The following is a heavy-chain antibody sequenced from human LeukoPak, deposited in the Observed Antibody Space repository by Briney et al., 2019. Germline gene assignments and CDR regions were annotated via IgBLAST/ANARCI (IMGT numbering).Heavy chain of an antibody. CDR2: ISSSSSYI. V-gene: IGHV3-21*01. CDR1: GFTFSSYW. Sequence: GGSLRLSCAASGFTFSSYWMHWVRQAPGKGLEWVSSISSSSSYIYYADSVKGRFTISRDNSKNTLYLQMNSPRAEDTAVYYCASLLRGSSWYGEYFQHWGQGTLVTVSS. D-gene: IGHD6-13*01. J-gene: IGHJ1*01. CDR3: ASLLRGSSWYGEYFQH.